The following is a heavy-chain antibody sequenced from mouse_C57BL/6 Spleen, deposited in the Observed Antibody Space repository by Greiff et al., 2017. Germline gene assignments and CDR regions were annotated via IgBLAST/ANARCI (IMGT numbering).Heavy chain of an antibody. D-gene: IGHD1-1*01. V-gene: IGHV1-50*01. CDR1: GYTFTSYW. Sequence: QVQLQQSGAELVKPGASVKLSCKASGYTFTSYWMQWVKQRPGQGLEWIGEIDPSDSYTNYNQKFKGKATLTVDTSSSTAYMQLSSLTSEDSAVYYGARREYGSSSTRFAYWGQGTLVTVSA. CDR2: IDPSDSYT. J-gene: IGHJ3*01. CDR3: ARREYGSSSTRFAY.